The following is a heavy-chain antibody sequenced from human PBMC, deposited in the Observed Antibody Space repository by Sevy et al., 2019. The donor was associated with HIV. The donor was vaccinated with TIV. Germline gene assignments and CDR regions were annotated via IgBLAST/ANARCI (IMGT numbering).Heavy chain of an antibody. CDR1: GGSISSYY. CDR3: ARDSQLRYFDWLPYYYYYGMDV. J-gene: IGHJ6*02. Sequence: SETLSLTCTVSGGSISSYYWSWIRQPPGKGLEWIGYIYYSGSTNYNPSLKSRVTISVDTSKNQFSLKLSSVTAADTAVDYCARDSQLRYFDWLPYYYYYGMDVWGQGTTVTVSS. CDR2: IYYSGST. V-gene: IGHV4-59*13. D-gene: IGHD3-9*01.